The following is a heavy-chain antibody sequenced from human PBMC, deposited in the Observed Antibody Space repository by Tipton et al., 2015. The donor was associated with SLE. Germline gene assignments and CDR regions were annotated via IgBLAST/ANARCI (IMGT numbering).Heavy chain of an antibody. CDR1: GGSISSSSYY. CDR3: ARAKGSPGWFDP. V-gene: IGHV4-39*07. CDR2: IYYSGST. Sequence: TLSLTCTVSGGSISSSSYYWGWIRQPPGKGLEWIGSIYYSGSTYYNPSLKSRVTISVGTSKNQFSLKLSSVTAADTAVYYCARAKGSPGWFDPWGQGTLVTVSS. D-gene: IGHD6-19*01. J-gene: IGHJ5*02.